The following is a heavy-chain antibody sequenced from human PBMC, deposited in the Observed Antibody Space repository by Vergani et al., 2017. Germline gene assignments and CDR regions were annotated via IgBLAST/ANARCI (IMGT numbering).Heavy chain of an antibody. CDR3: ARYGTSGSYDYFDY. J-gene: IGHJ4*02. D-gene: IGHD1-26*01. V-gene: IGHV1-69*12. CDR2: IIPIFGTA. CDR1: GGTFSSYA. Sequence: QVQLVQSGAEVKKPGSSVKVSCKASGGTFSSYAISWVRQAPGQGLEWMGGIIPIFGTANYAQQFQGRVTITADESTSTAYMELSSLRSEDTAVYYCARYGTSGSYDYFDYWGQGTLVTVSS.